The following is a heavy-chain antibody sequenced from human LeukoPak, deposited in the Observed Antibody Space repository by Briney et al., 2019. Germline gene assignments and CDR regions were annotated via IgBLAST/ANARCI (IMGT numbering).Heavy chain of an antibody. D-gene: IGHD2-15*01. CDR1: GFTFGDYA. J-gene: IGHJ3*02. CDR3: SRGPYCSSGSCYPDPDAFDI. Sequence: GGSLRLSCTASGFTFGDYAMAWVRQAPGKGLELGGFIRSKSYGGTTEYAASVKGRFTISRDDSKSIAYLQMNSLKTEDTAVYYCSRGPYCSSGSCYPDPDAFDIWGQGTVVTFSS. V-gene: IGHV3-49*04. CDR2: IRSKSYGGTT.